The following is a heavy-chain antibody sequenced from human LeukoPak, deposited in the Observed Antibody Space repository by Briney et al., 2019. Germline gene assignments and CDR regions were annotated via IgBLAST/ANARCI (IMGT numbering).Heavy chain of an antibody. CDR1: GFTFSSYE. V-gene: IGHV3-48*03. CDR3: ARRVVAAIWFDP. J-gene: IGHJ5*02. Sequence: PGGSLRLSCAASGFTFSSYEMNWVRQAPGKGLEWVSYISSSGSTIYYADSVKGRFTISRDNAKNSLYLQMNSLRAEDTAVYYCARRVVAAIWFDPWGQGTLVTVSS. D-gene: IGHD2-15*01. CDR2: ISSSGSTI.